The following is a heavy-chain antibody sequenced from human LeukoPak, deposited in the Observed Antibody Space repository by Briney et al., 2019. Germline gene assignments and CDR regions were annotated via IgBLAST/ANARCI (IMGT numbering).Heavy chain of an antibody. CDR3: AREGFSGYHLDY. CDR1: GGTFSSYA. Sequence: SVKVSCKASGGTFSSYAISWVRQAPGQGLEWMGGIIPIFGTANYAQKFQGRVTITADESTSTAYMELSSLRSEDTAVYYCAREGFSGYHLDYWGQGTLVTVSS. CDR2: IIPIFGTA. D-gene: IGHD3-22*01. V-gene: IGHV1-69*13. J-gene: IGHJ4*02.